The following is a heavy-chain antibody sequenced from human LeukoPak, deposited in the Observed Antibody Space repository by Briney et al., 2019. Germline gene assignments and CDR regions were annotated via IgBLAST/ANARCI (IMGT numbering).Heavy chain of an antibody. CDR3: AKDSRYSSGWYSGY. CDR1: GFTFSSYG. CDR2: ISYDGSNK. Sequence: PGRSLRLSCAASGFTFSSYGMHWVRQAPGKGLEWVAVISYDGSNKYYADSVKGRFTISRDNSKNTLYLQMNSLRAEDTAVYYCAKDSRYSSGWYSGYWGQGTLVTVSS. V-gene: IGHV3-30*18. J-gene: IGHJ4*02. D-gene: IGHD6-19*01.